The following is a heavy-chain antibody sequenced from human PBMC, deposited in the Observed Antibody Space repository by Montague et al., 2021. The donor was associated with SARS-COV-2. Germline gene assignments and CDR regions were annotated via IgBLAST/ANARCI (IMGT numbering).Heavy chain of an antibody. CDR3: ARDKGAATPFDP. Sequence: SLRLSCAASGFTFSNHWMHWVRQPPGKGLVWASRITTDATNTAYADSVKGRFTVSRDNAKNTLYLQMNSLRVEDTAVYYCARDKGAATPFDPWGQGTLVTVSS. D-gene: IGHD4/OR15-4a*01. V-gene: IGHV3-74*03. CDR1: GFTFSNHW. CDR2: ITTDATNT. J-gene: IGHJ5*02.